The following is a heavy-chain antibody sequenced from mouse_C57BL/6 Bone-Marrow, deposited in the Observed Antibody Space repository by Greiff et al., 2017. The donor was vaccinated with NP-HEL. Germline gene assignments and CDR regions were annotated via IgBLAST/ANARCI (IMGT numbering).Heavy chain of an antibody. CDR3: AREGTTAVEGDYYAIDF. J-gene: IGHJ4*01. Sequence: ESGPGLVNPSQSLSLTCSVTGYSFTSGYYCNWLRQFPGNKLEWMGYIRYDGSNNYNPSLKNRISITCDTSKNQFFLKLNSVTTEDTATYYCAREGTTAVEGDYYAIDFGGQGTAATVTA. V-gene: IGHV3-6*01. CDR2: IRYDGSN. CDR1: GYSFTSGYY. D-gene: IGHD1-1*01.